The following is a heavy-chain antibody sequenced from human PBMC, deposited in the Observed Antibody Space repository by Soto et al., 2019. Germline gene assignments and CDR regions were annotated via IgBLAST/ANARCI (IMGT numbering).Heavy chain of an antibody. D-gene: IGHD2-2*01. V-gene: IGHV1-69*13. J-gene: IGHJ6*02. Sequence: GXSGKVCFKASGGTFCSYAISWVRQAPGQGLEWMGGIIPIFGTANYAQKFQGRVTITADESTSTAYMELSSLRSEDTAVYYCARDLSGIVVVTAATYYYYGMDVWGQGTKVTVYS. CDR1: GGTFCSYA. CDR3: ARDLSGIVVVTAATYYYYGMDV. CDR2: IIPIFGTA.